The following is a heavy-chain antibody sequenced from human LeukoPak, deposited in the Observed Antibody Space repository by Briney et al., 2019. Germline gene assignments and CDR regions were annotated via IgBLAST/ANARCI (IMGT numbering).Heavy chain of an antibody. CDR1: GFSLSTSGVG. V-gene: IGHV2-5*02. CDR2: IYWDDDK. Sequence: SGPTLLNPPQTLTLTCTFSGFSLSTSGVGVGWIRQPPGKALEWLALIYWDDDKRYSPSLKSRLTITKDTSKNQVVLTMTNMDPVDTATYYCAHGRWFGELLRVGEFDYWGQGTLVTVSS. J-gene: IGHJ4*02. D-gene: IGHD3-10*01. CDR3: AHGRWFGELLRVGEFDY.